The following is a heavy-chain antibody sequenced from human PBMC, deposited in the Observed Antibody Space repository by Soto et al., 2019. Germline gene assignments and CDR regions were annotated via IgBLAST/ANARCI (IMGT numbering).Heavy chain of an antibody. V-gene: IGHV6-1*01. CDR2: TYYRSKWYN. D-gene: IGHD2-2*01. CDR1: GDSVSSNSAA. J-gene: IGHJ6*02. Sequence: SQTLSLTCAISGDSVSSNSAAWNWIRQSSSRGLEWLGRTYYRSKWYNDYAVSVKSRITINPDTSKNQFSLQLNSVTPEDTAVYYCARGGCSSTSCYPLYGMDVWGQGTTVTVSS. CDR3: ARGGCSSTSCYPLYGMDV.